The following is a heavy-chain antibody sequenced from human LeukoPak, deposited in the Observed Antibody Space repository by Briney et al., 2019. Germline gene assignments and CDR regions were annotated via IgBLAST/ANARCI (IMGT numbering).Heavy chain of an antibody. CDR2: IYYSRST. D-gene: IGHD3-22*01. Sequence: SETLSLTCTVSGGSISSYYWSWIRQPPGKGLEWIGYIYYSRSTNYNPSLKSRVTISVDTSKNQFSLKLSSVTAADTAVYYCASAVDSSGYNYWGQGTLVTVSS. V-gene: IGHV4-59*01. CDR1: GGSISSYY. CDR3: ASAVDSSGYNY. J-gene: IGHJ4*02.